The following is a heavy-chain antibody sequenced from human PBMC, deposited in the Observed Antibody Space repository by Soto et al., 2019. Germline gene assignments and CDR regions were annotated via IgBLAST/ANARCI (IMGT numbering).Heavy chain of an antibody. J-gene: IGHJ6*02. CDR1: GYTFSDYG. CDR3: ARRYCSGGSCWVGYYYYGMDV. Sequence: ASVKVSCKASGYTFSDYGVTWVRQAPGQGLEWMGWISAYNGNTNYAQKLQGRVTMTTDTSTSTAYMELRSLRSDDTAVYYCARRYCSGGSCWVGYYYYGMDVWGQGTTVTVSS. V-gene: IGHV1-18*01. CDR2: ISAYNGNT. D-gene: IGHD2-15*01.